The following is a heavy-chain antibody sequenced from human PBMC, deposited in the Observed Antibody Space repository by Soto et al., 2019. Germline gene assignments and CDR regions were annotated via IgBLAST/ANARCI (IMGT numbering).Heavy chain of an antibody. CDR2: IISILGIA. D-gene: IGHD1-26*01. V-gene: IGHV1-69*02. CDR1: GGTFSSNT. CDR3: ARVHSYYYFDY. Sequence: QVQLVQSGAEVKKPGSSVKVSCKASGGTFSSNTITWVRQAPGQGLEWMGRIISILGIANYAQKFQDRVTITADKSTSTAYMELSSLRSEDTAVYYCARVHSYYYFDYWGQGTLVTVSS. J-gene: IGHJ4*02.